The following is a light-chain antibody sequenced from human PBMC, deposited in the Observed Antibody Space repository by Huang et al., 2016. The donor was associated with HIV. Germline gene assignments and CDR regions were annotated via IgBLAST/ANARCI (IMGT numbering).Light chain of an antibody. V-gene: IGKV1-NL1*01. Sequence: DIEMTQSPSSLPASVGDRVTITCRASQDISNSLAWYQLRPGQAPNLLLYGASRLESGVPSRFIGSGSATDYTLTITSLQPEDFATYYCQQYYNFLFTFGPGTTVDV. CDR2: GAS. CDR3: QQYYNFLFT. J-gene: IGKJ3*01. CDR1: QDISNS.